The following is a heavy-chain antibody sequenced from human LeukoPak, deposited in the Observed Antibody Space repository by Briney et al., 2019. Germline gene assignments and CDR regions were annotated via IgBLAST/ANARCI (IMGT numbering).Heavy chain of an antibody. V-gene: IGHV4-39*07. CDR3: ASGRGYCSSTSCYRIAFDI. J-gene: IGHJ3*02. CDR2: IYYSGST. D-gene: IGHD2-2*02. CDR1: GGSISSSSYY. Sequence: SETLSLTCTVSGGSISSSSYYWGWIRQPSGKGLEWIGSIYYSGSTYYNPSLKSRVTISVDTSKNQFSLKLSSVTAADTAVYYCASGRGYCSSTSCYRIAFDIWGQGTMVTVSS.